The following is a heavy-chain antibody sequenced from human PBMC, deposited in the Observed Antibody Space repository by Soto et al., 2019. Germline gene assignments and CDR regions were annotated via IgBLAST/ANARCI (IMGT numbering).Heavy chain of an antibody. J-gene: IGHJ6*02. CDR2: INSDGSST. V-gene: IGHV3-74*01. CDR1: GFTFNSYW. Sequence: GSLRLSCAASGFTFNSYWFHWVRQAPGKGLVWVSRINSDGSSTTYADSVKGRFIISRDNAKNTVYLEMNSLRAEDTAVYFCASEASYYETSSALDVWGQGTTVTVSS. CDR3: ASEASYYETSSALDV. D-gene: IGHD3-22*01.